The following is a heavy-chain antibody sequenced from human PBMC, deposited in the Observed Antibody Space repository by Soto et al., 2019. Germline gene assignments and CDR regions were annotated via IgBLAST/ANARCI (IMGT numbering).Heavy chain of an antibody. CDR3: ARDLAAAAY. CDR1: GYIFTNYY. Sequence: QVQLVQSGAEVKKPGASVKVSCKASGYIFTNYYIHWVRQAPGEGLEWMAIINPLPTSGSTNYAQKFQGRVTVTWDTSTSTVYLELSSLRFDDTAVYYCARDLAAAAYWGQGTLDTVSS. CDR2: INPLPTSGST. J-gene: IGHJ4*02. D-gene: IGHD6-13*01. V-gene: IGHV1-46*01.